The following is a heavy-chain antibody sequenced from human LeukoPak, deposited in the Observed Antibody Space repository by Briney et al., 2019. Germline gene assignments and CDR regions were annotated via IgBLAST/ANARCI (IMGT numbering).Heavy chain of an antibody. CDR1: GFTFSSYA. J-gene: IGHJ4*02. CDR2: ISGSGGST. Sequence: GGSLRLSCAASGFTFSSYAMSWVRQAPGKGLEWVSAISGSGGSTYYADSVKGRFTISRDNSKNTLYLQMSSLRAEDTAVYYCAKAYCSGGSCYFDYWGQGTLVTVSS. CDR3: AKAYCSGGSCYFDY. D-gene: IGHD2-15*01. V-gene: IGHV3-23*01.